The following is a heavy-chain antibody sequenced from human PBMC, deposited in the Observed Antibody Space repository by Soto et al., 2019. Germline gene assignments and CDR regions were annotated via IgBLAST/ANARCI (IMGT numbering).Heavy chain of an antibody. CDR1: GGTFSSYA. CDR2: IIPIFGTA. D-gene: IGHD1-7*01. CDR3: ARSGPPCITGTTRMDV. J-gene: IGHJ6*02. V-gene: IGHV1-69*13. Sequence: SVKVSCKASGGTFSSYAISWVRQAPGQGLEWMGGIIPIFGTANYAQKFQGRVTITADESTSTAYMELSSLRSEDTAVYYCARSGPPCITGTTRMDVWGQGTTVTVSS.